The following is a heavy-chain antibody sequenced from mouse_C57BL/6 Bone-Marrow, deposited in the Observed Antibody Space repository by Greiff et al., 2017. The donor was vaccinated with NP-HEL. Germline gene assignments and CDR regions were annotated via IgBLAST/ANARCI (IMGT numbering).Heavy chain of an antibody. Sequence: EVKLVESGGDLVKPGGSLKLSCAASGFTFSSYGMSWVRQTPDKRLEWVATISSGGSYTYYPDSVKGRFTISRVNAKNTLYLQMSSLKSEDTAMYYCARDYYGSSHDYWGQGTTLTVSS. D-gene: IGHD1-1*01. CDR1: GFTFSSYG. J-gene: IGHJ2*01. CDR3: ARDYYGSSHDY. CDR2: ISSGGSYT. V-gene: IGHV5-6*01.